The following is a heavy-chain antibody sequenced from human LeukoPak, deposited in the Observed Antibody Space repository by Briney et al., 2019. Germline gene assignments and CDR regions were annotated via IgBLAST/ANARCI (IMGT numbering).Heavy chain of an antibody. J-gene: IGHJ4*02. CDR2: ISAYNGNT. D-gene: IGHD5-18*01. CDR3: AGNLMDTAMARSLDY. Sequence: GASVKLSCKASGYTFTSYGISWVRQAPGQGLEWMGWISAYNGNTNYAQKLQGRVTMTTDTSTSTAYMELRSLRSDATAVYYGAGNLMDTAMARSLDYWGQGTLVTVSS. V-gene: IGHV1-18*01. CDR1: GYTFTSYG.